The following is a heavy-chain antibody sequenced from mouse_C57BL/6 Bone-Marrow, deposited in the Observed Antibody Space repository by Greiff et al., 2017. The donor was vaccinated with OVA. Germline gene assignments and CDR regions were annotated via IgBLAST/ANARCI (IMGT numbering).Heavy chain of an antibody. CDR1: GFSLTSYG. J-gene: IGHJ4*01. V-gene: IGHV2-5*01. Sequence: QVQLKESGPGLVQPSQSLSITCTVSGFSLTSYGVHWVRQSPGKGLEWLGVIWRGGSTDYNAAFMSRLSITKDNSKSQVFFKMNSLQADDTAIYYCAKRGGYDGYDVEAMDYWGQGTSVTVSS. D-gene: IGHD2-3*01. CDR3: AKRGGYDGYDVEAMDY. CDR2: IWRGGST.